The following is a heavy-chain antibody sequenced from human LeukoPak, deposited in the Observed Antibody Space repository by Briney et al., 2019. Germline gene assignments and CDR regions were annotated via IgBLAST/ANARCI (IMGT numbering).Heavy chain of an antibody. Sequence: GASVKVSCKVSGYTLTELSMHWVRQAPGKGLEWMGGFDPEDGETIYAQKFQGRVTMTEDTSTDTAYMELSRLRSDDTAVYYCAREGGNYGSGSYSLSWFDPWGQGTLVTVSS. CDR2: FDPEDGET. CDR3: AREGGNYGSGSYSLSWFDP. CDR1: GYTLTELS. V-gene: IGHV1-24*01. D-gene: IGHD3-10*01. J-gene: IGHJ5*02.